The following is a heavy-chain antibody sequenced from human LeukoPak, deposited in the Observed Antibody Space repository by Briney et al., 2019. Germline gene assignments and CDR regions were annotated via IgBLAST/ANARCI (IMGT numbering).Heavy chain of an antibody. CDR2: IYYSGST. Sequence: PSETLSLTCTVSGGSISSYYWSWIRQPPGKGLEWIGYIYYSGSTNYNPSLKSRVTISVDTSKNQFSLKLSSVTAADTAVYYCARENDYGGKVRFDPWGQGTLVTVSS. J-gene: IGHJ5*02. D-gene: IGHD4-23*01. CDR3: ARENDYGGKVRFDP. V-gene: IGHV4-59*01. CDR1: GGSISSYY.